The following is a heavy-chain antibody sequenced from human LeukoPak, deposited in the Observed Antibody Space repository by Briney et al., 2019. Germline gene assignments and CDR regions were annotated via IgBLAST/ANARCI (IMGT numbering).Heavy chain of an antibody. CDR2: IIPIFGTA. CDR1: GGTFSSYA. J-gene: IGHJ5*02. Sequence: ASVKVSCKASGGTFSSYAISWVRQAPGQGLEWMGGIIPIFGTANYAQKFQGRVTITADESTSTAYMYLRSLRSDDTAFYYCAREGADDHGRLLWFDPWGQGTLVTVSS. V-gene: IGHV1-69*13. D-gene: IGHD4-17*01. CDR3: AREGADDHGRLLWFDP.